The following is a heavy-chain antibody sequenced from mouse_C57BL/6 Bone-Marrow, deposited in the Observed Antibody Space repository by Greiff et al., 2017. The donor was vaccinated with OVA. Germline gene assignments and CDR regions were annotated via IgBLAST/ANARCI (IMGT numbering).Heavy chain of an antibody. CDR3: ARSPYDYMDY. J-gene: IGHJ4*01. CDR2: IDPGSGNT. CDR1: GYSFTSYY. V-gene: IGHV1-66*01. D-gene: IGHD2-4*01. Sequence: QVQLQQSGPELVKPGASVKISCKASGYSFTSYYIHWVKQRPGKGLEWIGRIDPGSGNTKYNEKFKGKATLTADTPSSTAYMQLSSLTSEDSAVYYCARSPYDYMDYWGQGTSVTVAS.